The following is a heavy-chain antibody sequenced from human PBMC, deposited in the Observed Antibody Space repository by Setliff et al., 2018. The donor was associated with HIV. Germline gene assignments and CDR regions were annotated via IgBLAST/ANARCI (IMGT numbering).Heavy chain of an antibody. CDR3: ARQPLYNDYDWRSYYFDY. D-gene: IGHD5-12*01. V-gene: IGHV4-38-2*01. CDR2: TYHTGST. J-gene: IGHJ4*02. Sequence: SEILSLTCAVYGGSFSGYYWGWIRQPPGKGLEWIGSTYHTGSTYYSPSLNSRFTISVDTSKNQFSLKLRSVTAADTAVYYCARQPLYNDYDWRSYYFDYWGQGSLVTVSS. CDR1: GGSFSGYY.